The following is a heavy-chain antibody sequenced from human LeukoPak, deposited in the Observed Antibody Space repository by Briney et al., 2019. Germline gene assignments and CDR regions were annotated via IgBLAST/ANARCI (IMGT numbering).Heavy chain of an antibody. Sequence: AGGSLRLSCAASGFTVSSNYMSWVRQAPGKGLEWVSVIYSGSSTYYADSVKGRFTISRDNSKNTLYLQMNSLRAEDTAVYYCAREGQDSSGYKHFDYWGQGTLVTVSS. CDR2: IYSGSST. CDR3: AREGQDSSGYKHFDY. D-gene: IGHD3-22*01. V-gene: IGHV3-53*01. CDR1: GFTVSSNY. J-gene: IGHJ4*02.